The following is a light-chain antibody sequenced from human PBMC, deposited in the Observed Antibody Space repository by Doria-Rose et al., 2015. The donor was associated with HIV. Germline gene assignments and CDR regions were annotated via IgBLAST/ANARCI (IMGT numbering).Light chain of an antibody. CDR3: HQYASSRT. Sequence: TQSPGTLSLSPGERATLSCRASQSVSANYLAWYQQRPGQSPRLLTYGASSSATDIPDRFSGSGSGTDFTLTISRLEPEDFAVYYCHQYASSRTFGQGTKVEIK. CDR1: QSVSANY. J-gene: IGKJ1*01. V-gene: IGKV3-20*01. CDR2: GAS.